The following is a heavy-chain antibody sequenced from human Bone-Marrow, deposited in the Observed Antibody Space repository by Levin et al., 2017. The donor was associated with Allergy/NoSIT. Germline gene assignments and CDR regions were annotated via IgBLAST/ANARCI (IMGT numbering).Heavy chain of an antibody. J-gene: IGHJ2*01. V-gene: IGHV3-64D*06. D-gene: IGHD2-2*01. Sequence: GESLKISCSASGFTFSSYPMRWVRQAPGKGLQYVSAISSNGGSTYYADSVNDRFTISRDNFKNTLYLQMSSLRAEDSGVYYCVKSAARLVAALTAPGSVDLWGRGTLVTVTS. CDR3: VKSAARLVAALTAPGSVDL. CDR2: ISSNGGST. CDR1: GFTFSSYP.